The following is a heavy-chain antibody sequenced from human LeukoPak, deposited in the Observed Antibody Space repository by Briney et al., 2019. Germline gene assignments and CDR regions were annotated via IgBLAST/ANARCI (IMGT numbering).Heavy chain of an antibody. J-gene: IGHJ4*02. CDR2: IYTSGST. D-gene: IGHD2-21*02. Sequence: SETLSLTCTLSGGSISIGSYYWSWIRQPAGKGLEWIGRIYTSGSTHYNPSLKSRVTISVDTSKNQFSMKLSSVTAADTAVYYCARGTLRGDGDYYFDYWAQGTLVTVSS. V-gene: IGHV4-61*02. CDR3: ARGTLRGDGDYYFDY. CDR1: GGSISIGSYY.